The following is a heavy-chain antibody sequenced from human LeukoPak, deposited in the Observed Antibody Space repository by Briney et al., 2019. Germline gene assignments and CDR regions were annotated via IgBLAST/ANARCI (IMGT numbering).Heavy chain of an antibody. V-gene: IGHV3-64D*06. CDR2: ITSDGGRT. J-gene: IGHJ4*02. D-gene: IGHD1-26*01. CDR3: AKGGSGSYYYGGYFDY. CDR1: GFIFSGYA. Sequence: GGSLRLSCSASGFIFSGYAMHWVRQAPGKGLKHVSVITSDGGRTHYADSVKGRFTVSRDNSKNTLYLQMTSLRAEDTAVYYCAKGGSGSYYYGGYFDYWGQGTLVTVSS.